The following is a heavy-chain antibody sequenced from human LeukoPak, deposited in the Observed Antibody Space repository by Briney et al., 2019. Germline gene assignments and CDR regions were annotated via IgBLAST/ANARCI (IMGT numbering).Heavy chain of an antibody. CDR2: INPNSGGT. J-gene: IGHJ3*02. V-gene: IGHV1-2*02. Sequence: ASVKVSCKASGYTFTGYYMQWLRQAPGQGLEWMGYINPNSGGTNYAQKFQGRVTMTTDTSISTAYMEVSRLRSADTAVYYCARTAGFYSNAFDIWGQGTMVTVSS. D-gene: IGHD3-22*01. CDR3: ARTAGFYSNAFDI. CDR1: GYTFTGYY.